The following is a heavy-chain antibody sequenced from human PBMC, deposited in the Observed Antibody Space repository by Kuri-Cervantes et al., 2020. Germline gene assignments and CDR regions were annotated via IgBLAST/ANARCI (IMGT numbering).Heavy chain of an antibody. CDR1: GYTFTSYA. D-gene: IGHD4-17*01. Sequence: ASVKVSCKASGYTFTSYAMNWVRQAPGQGLEWMGGISAYNGNTNYAQKLQGRVTMTTDTSTSTAYMELRSLRDEDTAVYYCARDYGYYFDYWGQGTLVTVSS. CDR3: ARDYGYYFDY. J-gene: IGHJ4*02. V-gene: IGHV1-18*01. CDR2: ISAYNGNT.